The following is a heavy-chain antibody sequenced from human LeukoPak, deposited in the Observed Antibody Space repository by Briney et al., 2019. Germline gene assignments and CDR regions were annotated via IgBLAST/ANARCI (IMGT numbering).Heavy chain of an antibody. V-gene: IGHV3-23*01. D-gene: IGHD5-18*01. CDR2: ISGSGGTNT. J-gene: IGHJ4*02. CDR3: AKGSGSRKQLWSFDY. Sequence: GGSLRLSCATSGFTFSIYAMSWVRQAPGKGLEWVSTISGSGGTNTFYADSVKGRFTVSRDDAKNTLHLEMNSLRAEDTAVYFCAKGSGSRKQLWSFDYWGQGTLVTVSS. CDR1: GFTFSIYA.